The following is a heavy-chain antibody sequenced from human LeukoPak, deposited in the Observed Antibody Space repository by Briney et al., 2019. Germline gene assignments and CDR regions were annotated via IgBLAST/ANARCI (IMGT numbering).Heavy chain of an antibody. Sequence: ASVKVSCKASGYTFTSYSISWVRQAPGQGLEWMGWISPYNGNTNYAQKFQGRVTMTRDTSISTAYMELSRLRSDDTAVYYCARAELWYSSSPHDYWGQGTLVTVSS. CDR2: ISPYNGNT. D-gene: IGHD6-6*01. CDR3: ARAELWYSSSPHDY. V-gene: IGHV1-18*01. CDR1: GYTFTSYS. J-gene: IGHJ4*02.